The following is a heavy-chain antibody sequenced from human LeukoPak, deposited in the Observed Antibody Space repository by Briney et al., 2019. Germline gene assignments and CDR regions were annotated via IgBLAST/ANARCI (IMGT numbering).Heavy chain of an antibody. J-gene: IGHJ6*03. D-gene: IGHD3-3*01. CDR1: GFTFSSYW. CDR2: INSDGSST. V-gene: IGHV3-74*01. Sequence: GGSLRLSCAASGFTFSSYWMHWVRQAPGKGLVWVSRINSDGSSTSYADSVKGRFTISRDNAKNTLYLQMNSLRAEDTAVYYCARESYYDFWSGYYDVYMDVWGKGTTVTISS. CDR3: ARESYYDFWSGYYDVYMDV.